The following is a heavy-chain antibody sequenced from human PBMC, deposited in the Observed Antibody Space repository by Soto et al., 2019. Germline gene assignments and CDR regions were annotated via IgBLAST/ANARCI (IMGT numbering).Heavy chain of an antibody. CDR2: INPSGST. V-gene: IGHV4-34*01. CDR1: GGSFSAYY. Sequence: PSETLSLTCAVYGGSFSAYYWSWIRQPPGKGLEWIGIINPSGSTNYNPSLKSRVTISVDTSKNQFSLKLSSVTAADTAEYYCARADGYYYGSSYYYHGMDVWGQGTPVTVSS. CDR3: ARADGYYYGSSYYYHGMDV. D-gene: IGHD5-18*01. J-gene: IGHJ6*02.